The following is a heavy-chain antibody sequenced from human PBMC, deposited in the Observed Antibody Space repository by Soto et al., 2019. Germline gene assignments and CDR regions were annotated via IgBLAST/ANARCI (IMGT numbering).Heavy chain of an antibody. D-gene: IGHD2-8*01. V-gene: IGHV4-59*01. CDR3: ARYYCINGVCHYFDY. Sequence: PSGTLSLPCPVSGGSLSPYYWGWIRQPPGKGLEWIGFIYHNGRTNYNPSLESRVTISVDTSNNQFSLKLSSVTAADTAVYYCARYYCINGVCHYFDYWGQGALVTVLL. CDR2: IYHNGRT. CDR1: GGSLSPYY. J-gene: IGHJ4*02.